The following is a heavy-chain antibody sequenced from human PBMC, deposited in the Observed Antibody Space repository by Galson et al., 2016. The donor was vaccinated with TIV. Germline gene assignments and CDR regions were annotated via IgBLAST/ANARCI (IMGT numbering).Heavy chain of an antibody. CDR2: ISTAGSYK. J-gene: IGHJ3*02. CDR1: GFTFSSYS. D-gene: IGHD1-26*01. CDR3: ARGGSYQNYDALGI. Sequence: SLRLSCAASGFTFSSYSLNWVRQAPGKGLEWVSAISTAGSYKYYVDSVKGRFTISRDNAKNSLYLQMNSLRAEDTAVYYCARGGSYQNYDALGIWGQGTMVTVSS. V-gene: IGHV3-21*01.